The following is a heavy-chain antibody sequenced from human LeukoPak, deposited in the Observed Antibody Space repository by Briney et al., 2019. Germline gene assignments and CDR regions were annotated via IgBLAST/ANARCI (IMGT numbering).Heavy chain of an antibody. CDR1: GYTFTSYY. CDR3: ARDEAAWAFDI. Sequence: ASVKVSCKASGYTFTSYYMHWVRQAPGQGLEWMGIINPSGGSTSYARKFQGRVTMTRDTSTSTVYMELSSLRSEDTAVYYCARDEAAWAFDIWGQGTMVTVSS. CDR2: INPSGGST. V-gene: IGHV1-46*01. J-gene: IGHJ3*02.